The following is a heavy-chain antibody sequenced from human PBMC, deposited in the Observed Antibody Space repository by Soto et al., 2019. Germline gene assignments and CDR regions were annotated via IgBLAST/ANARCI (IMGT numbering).Heavy chain of an antibody. CDR3: VKDGSIRMVRGIMDYYDF. CDR1: GFTFSSYA. D-gene: IGHD3-10*01. J-gene: IGHJ4*02. V-gene: IGHV3-23*01. Sequence: EVQLLESGGGLVQPGGSLRLSCAASGFTFSSYAMSWVRQAPGKGLEWVSAISGSGGSTYYADSVKGRFTISRDNSKNTLYLQMNSLTVEDTAVYYCVKDGSIRMVRGIMDYYDFWGQGTLVTVSS. CDR2: ISGSGGST.